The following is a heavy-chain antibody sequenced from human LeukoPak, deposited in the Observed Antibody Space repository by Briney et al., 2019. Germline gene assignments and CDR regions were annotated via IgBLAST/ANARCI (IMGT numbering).Heavy chain of an antibody. CDR2: INPNSGGT. CDR3: AREVYYDILTGPSYYYMDV. Sequence: ASVKVSCKASGYTFTGYYMHWVRQAPGQGREWMGWINPNSGGTNYAQKFQGRVTMTRDTSISTAYMELSRLRSDDTAVYYCAREVYYDILTGPSYYYMDVWGKGTTVTVSS. CDR1: GYTFTGYY. V-gene: IGHV1-2*02. J-gene: IGHJ6*03. D-gene: IGHD3-9*01.